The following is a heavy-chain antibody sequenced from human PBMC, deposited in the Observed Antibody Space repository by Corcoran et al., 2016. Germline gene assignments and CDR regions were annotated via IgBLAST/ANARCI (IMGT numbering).Heavy chain of an antibody. Sequence: QVQLQESGPGLVKTSETQYLTCTVSGGSISSYYWSWIRRPPGKGLEWIGYIYYGGSTNYNTSLKSRVTISGDTSKNQFSLKLSYVPAADTDVYDCAREGYYYYGMDVCVQGTTVTVSS. J-gene: IGHJ6*02. V-gene: IGHV4-59*01. CDR3: AREGYYYYGMDV. CDR2: IYYGGST. CDR1: GGSISSYY.